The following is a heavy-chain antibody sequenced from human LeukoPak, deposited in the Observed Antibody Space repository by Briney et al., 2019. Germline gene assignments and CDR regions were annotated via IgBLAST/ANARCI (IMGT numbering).Heavy chain of an antibody. V-gene: IGHV5-51*01. CDR3: ARLAGRGRVAVLY. J-gene: IGHJ4*02. Sequence: GESLQISCKCSGYSFTIYCIGWVGQMPRKGLQWMGIIYPGDSDTRYSPSFQGQVTISADKSISTAYLQWSSLKASDTAMYYCARLAGRGRVAVLYWGQGTLVTVSS. CDR1: GYSFTIYC. D-gene: IGHD6-19*01. CDR2: IYPGDSDT.